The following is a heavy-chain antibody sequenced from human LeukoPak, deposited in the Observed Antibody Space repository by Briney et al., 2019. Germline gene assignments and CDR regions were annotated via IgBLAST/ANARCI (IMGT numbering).Heavy chain of an antibody. Sequence: GRSLRLSCAASGFTFSSYAMHWVRQAPGKGLEWVAVISYDGSNKYYADSVKGRFTISRDNSKNTLYLQMNSLRAEDTAVYYCARDDQWQSIDYWGQGTLVTVSS. CDR3: ARDDQWQSIDY. D-gene: IGHD6-19*01. V-gene: IGHV3-30*04. CDR1: GFTFSSYA. CDR2: ISYDGSNK. J-gene: IGHJ4*02.